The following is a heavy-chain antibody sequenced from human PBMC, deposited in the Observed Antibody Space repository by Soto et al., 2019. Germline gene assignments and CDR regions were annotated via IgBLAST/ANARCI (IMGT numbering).Heavy chain of an antibody. V-gene: IGHV1-8*01. Sequence: ASVKVSCKASGYTFTSYDINWVRQATGQGLEWMGWMNPILGITDYAQKFQGRVTMTTNTSTSTAYMELSSLRSEDTAVYYCARVGIAVGAFDIWGQGTMVTVSS. CDR2: MNPILGIT. J-gene: IGHJ3*02. CDR3: ARVGIAVGAFDI. D-gene: IGHD6-19*01. CDR1: GYTFTSYD.